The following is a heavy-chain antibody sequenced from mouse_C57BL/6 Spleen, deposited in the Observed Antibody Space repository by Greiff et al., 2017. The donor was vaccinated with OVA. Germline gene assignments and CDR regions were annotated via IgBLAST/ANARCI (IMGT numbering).Heavy chain of an antibody. V-gene: IGHV1-64*01. CDR2: IHPNSGST. CDR3: ARSATYYSNDEGSYFDY. Sequence: VQLQQPGAELVKPGASVKLSCKASGYTFTSYWMHWVKQRPGPGLEWIGMIHPNSGSTNYNEKFKSKATLTVDKSSSTAYMQLSSLTSEDSAVYYCARSATYYSNDEGSYFDYWGQGTTLTVSS. J-gene: IGHJ2*01. CDR1: GYTFTSYW. D-gene: IGHD2-5*01.